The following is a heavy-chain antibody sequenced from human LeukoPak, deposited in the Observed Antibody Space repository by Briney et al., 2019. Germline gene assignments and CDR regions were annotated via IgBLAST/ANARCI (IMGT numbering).Heavy chain of an antibody. CDR3: ARDLGCSGGSCYFKWEYYYYYYMDV. CDR2: IYYSGST. V-gene: IGHV4-39*07. CDR1: GGSISSSSYY. D-gene: IGHD2-15*01. Sequence: TSSETLSLTCTVSGGSISSSSYYWGWIRQPPGKGLEWIGSIYYSGSTYYNPSLKSRVTISVDTSKNQFSLKLSSVTAADTAVYYCARDLGCSGGSCYFKWEYYYYYYMDVWGKGTTVTVSS. J-gene: IGHJ6*03.